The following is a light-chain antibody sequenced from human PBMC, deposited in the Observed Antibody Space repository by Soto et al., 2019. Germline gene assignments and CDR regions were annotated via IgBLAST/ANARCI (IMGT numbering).Light chain of an antibody. CDR1: QGISNY. CDR3: QKYNSAPRT. J-gene: IGKJ1*01. V-gene: IGKV1-27*01. Sequence: DIQMTQSPSSLSASVGDRVTITCRASQGISNYLAWYQQKPGKVPKLLIYAASTLQSGVPSRFSGSGSGTDFNITISSRQPEDVATYYCQKYNSAPRTFGQGTKVEIK. CDR2: AAS.